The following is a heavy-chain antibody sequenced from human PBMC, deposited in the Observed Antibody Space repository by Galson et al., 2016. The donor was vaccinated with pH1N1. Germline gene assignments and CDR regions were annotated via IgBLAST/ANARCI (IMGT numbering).Heavy chain of an antibody. CDR3: ARGLLSGFDH. CDR2: IYPDDSDT. V-gene: IGHV5-51*03. J-gene: IGHJ4*02. CDR1: GYKFTTYW. D-gene: IGHD2-21*01. Sequence: QSGAEVKKPGESLKISCEVFGYKFTTYWIGWVRQMPGKGLEWMGIIYPDDSDTRYNPAFQGQVTISVDKSIHTAYLQWNGLTASDTAIYYCARGLLSGFDHWGQGTLVIVSS.